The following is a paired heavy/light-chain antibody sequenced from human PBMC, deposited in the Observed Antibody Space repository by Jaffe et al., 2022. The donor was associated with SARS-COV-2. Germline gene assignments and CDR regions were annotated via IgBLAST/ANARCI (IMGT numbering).Heavy chain of an antibody. Sequence: EVQLVQSGAEVKKSGESLKISCKGSGYDFPGYWIGWVRQRPGKALEWMGIIYPGDSNTRYSPSFQGHITMSADKSINTAYLQWSSLEASDTAIYYCARFNAPLLDHNYFDPWGQGTLVTVSS. D-gene: IGHD4-4*01. V-gene: IGHV5-51*01. J-gene: IGHJ5*02. CDR1: GYDFPGYW. CDR2: IYPGDSNT. CDR3: ARFNAPLLDHNYFDP.
Light chain of an antibody. Sequence: QSALTQPPSASGSPGQSVAISCTGTSSDVGGYNYVSWYQHHPGKAPKLMIYEVTKRPSGVPDRFSGSKSGNTASLTVSGLQAEDEADYYCSSYAGSNNFYVFGSGTKVTVL. CDR2: EVT. V-gene: IGLV2-8*01. CDR3: SSYAGSNNFYV. J-gene: IGLJ1*01. CDR1: SSDVGGYNY.